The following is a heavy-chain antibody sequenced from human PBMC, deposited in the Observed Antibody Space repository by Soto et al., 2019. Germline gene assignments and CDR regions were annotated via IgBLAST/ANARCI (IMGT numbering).Heavy chain of an antibody. J-gene: IGHJ6*02. CDR2: ITSNSGHI. V-gene: IGHV3-21*01. Sequence: VQLVESGGGLVKPGGSLRLSCAASGFTFSSFGMNWVRQAPGKGLEWVSSITSNSGHIYYADSVKGRFTLSRDNAKDSLYLQMNSLRAEDTAVYYCASSYYYGMDVWGQGTTVTVSS. CDR3: ASSYYYGMDV. CDR1: GFTFSSFG.